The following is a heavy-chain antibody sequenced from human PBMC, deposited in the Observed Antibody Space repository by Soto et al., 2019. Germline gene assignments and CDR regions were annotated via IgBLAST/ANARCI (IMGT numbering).Heavy chain of an antibody. CDR1: GGSFKSGSYS. D-gene: IGHD2-15*01. V-gene: IGHV4-61*01. CDR3: ARDIAYFDS. Sequence: PSETLSLTCTVSGGSFKSGSYSWSWIRQPPGKGLEWIGYVYHTGRTSYNPSLKSRVSISMDTSKNQFSLNLDSVTAADTAVDFCARDIAYFDSWGQGTLVTVCS. CDR2: VYHTGRT. J-gene: IGHJ4*02.